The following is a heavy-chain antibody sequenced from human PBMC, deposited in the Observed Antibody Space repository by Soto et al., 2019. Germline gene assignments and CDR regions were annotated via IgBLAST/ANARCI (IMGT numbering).Heavy chain of an antibody. CDR1: GFTFSGYW. CDR3: ARELASYNDY. Sequence: EVQLVESGGGLVQPGGSLRLSCAASGFTFSGYWMHWVRQAPGKGLVWVSRIDGDGSRTNYADSVKGRFTISRDNAKNTLYLQMNSLRAEDPAVYYCARELASYNDYWGQGTLVTVSS. J-gene: IGHJ4*02. D-gene: IGHD1-1*01. V-gene: IGHV3-74*01. CDR2: IDGDGSRT.